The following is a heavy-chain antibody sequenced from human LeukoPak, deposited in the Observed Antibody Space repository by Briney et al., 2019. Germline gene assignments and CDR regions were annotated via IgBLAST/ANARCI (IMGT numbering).Heavy chain of an antibody. J-gene: IGHJ4*02. CDR1: GYTFTSYG. D-gene: IGHD6-19*01. CDR3: ARDRWTSSGRYNRQIDY. V-gene: IGHV1-18*01. Sequence: ASVKVSCKASGYTFTSYGISWVRQAPGQGLEWMGWISAYNGNTNYAQKLQGRVTMTTDTSTSTAYMELRSLRSDDTAVYYCARDRWTSSGRYNRQIDYWGQGTLVTVSS. CDR2: ISAYNGNT.